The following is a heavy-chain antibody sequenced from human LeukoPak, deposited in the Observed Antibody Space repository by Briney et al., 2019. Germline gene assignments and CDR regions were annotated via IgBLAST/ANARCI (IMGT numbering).Heavy chain of an antibody. Sequence: ASVNVSCKVSGYTLLELSMHWVRQAPGKGLEWMGGFDPEDGETTYAQKFQGRVTMTEDTSTDTAYMELSSLSSEDTAVYYCATATHHFYMDVWGKGTTVTVSS. V-gene: IGHV1-24*01. CDR2: FDPEDGET. CDR1: GYTLLELS. CDR3: ATATHHFYMDV. J-gene: IGHJ6*03.